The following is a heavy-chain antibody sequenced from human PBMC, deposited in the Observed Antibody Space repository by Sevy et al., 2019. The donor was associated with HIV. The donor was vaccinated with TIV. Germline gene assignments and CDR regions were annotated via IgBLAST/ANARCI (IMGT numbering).Heavy chain of an antibody. CDR1: GFTLSNYW. Sequence: GGPLRLSCAASGFTLSNYWMSWVRQAPGKGLEWVANIKQDGSDKYYVDSVKGRFTISRDNAKNSLYLQMNSLRAEDTAVYYCARDLYSGSYYENYWGQGTLVTVSS. J-gene: IGHJ4*02. V-gene: IGHV3-7*01. CDR2: IKQDGSDK. CDR3: ARDLYSGSYYENY. D-gene: IGHD1-26*01.